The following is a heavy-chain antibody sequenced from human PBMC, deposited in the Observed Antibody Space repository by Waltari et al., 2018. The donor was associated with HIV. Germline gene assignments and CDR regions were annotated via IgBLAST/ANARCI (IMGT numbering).Heavy chain of an antibody. V-gene: IGHV3-74*01. D-gene: IGHD2-15*01. Sequence: VQLVASVGGSIKTGGSLRLSCTASGFSVGNPWLDWVRQGPGKGLVWVARLNSDGSSRNYADAVKGRFVISRDNARNTVYLQLNSLRVEDTAMYFCARASHYIEFSTFDGDYYFDVWGRGTRVTVSS. CDR1: GFSVGNPW. J-gene: IGHJ4*02. CDR3: ARASHYIEFSTFDGDYYFDV. CDR2: LNSDGSSR.